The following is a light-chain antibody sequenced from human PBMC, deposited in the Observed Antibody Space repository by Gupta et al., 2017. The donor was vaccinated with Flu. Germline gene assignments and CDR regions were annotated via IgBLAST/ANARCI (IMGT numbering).Light chain of an antibody. CDR2: EIT. J-gene: IGLJ2*01. Sequence: QSALTQPPSASGSPGQSVTISCIGTSSDIGNYNFVSWYQQHPGKAPTLIIYEITKRRSGVPDRGSGSRSENTAALTVSGLQAEDEDDYYCSAYVGTKILFGGGTRLTVL. V-gene: IGLV2-8*01. CDR3: SAYVGTKIL. CDR1: SSDIGNYNF.